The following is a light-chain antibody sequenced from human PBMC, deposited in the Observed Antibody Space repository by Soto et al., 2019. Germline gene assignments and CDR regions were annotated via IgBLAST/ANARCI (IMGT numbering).Light chain of an antibody. CDR3: YSYAGSSTAVV. V-gene: IGLV2-23*01. CDR1: SSDVGSYNL. CDR2: EGI. Sequence: QSALTQPASVSGSPGQSITISCTGTSSDVGSYNLVSWYQQHPGKAPKLMIYEGIKRPSGVSNRFSGSKSGNTASLTISGLQAADEADYYSYSYAGSSTAVVFGGGTKLTVL. J-gene: IGLJ2*01.